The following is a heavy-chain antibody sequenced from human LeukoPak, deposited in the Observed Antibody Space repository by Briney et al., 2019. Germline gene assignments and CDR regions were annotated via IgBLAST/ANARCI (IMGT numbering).Heavy chain of an antibody. CDR2: IRNDGNDK. J-gene: IGHJ4*02. CDR1: GFIFSTHG. CDR3: ARDFNWAFNY. V-gene: IGHV3-30*02. Sequence: QPGGSLRLSCAASGFIFSTHGMHWVRQAPGKGLEWVAFIRNDGNDKYYTDSVKGRFTISRDNSKDTLNLQMNSLRVEDTAVYYCARDFNWAFNYWGQGTLVTVSS. D-gene: IGHD3-16*01.